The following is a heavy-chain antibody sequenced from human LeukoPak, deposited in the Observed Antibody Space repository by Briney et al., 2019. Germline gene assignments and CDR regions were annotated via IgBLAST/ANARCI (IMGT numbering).Heavy chain of an antibody. CDR3: ARDSTPYGHSGY. D-gene: IGHD4-17*01. CDR1: GDSISSSSYY. V-gene: IGHV4-39*07. CDR2: MYYRGST. J-gene: IGHJ4*02. Sequence: PSETLSLTCTVSGDSISSSSYYWGWIRQPPGKGLEWIGSMYYRGSTYYNPSLKSRVTISVDTSKNQFSLRLSSVTAADTAVYYCARDSTPYGHSGYWGQGTLVTVSP.